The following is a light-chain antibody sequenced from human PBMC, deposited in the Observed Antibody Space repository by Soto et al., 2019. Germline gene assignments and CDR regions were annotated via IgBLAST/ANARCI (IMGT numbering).Light chain of an antibody. CDR2: DAS. Sequence: DIQMTQSPSTLSASVGDRVTFTCRASQSIGEWLAWYQQKPGKAPKVLIYDASRLQSGVPSRLSGSGSETEFILTISSLQPDDFATYYCQDYSDNSWTFGQGTKVDIK. CDR3: QDYSDNSWT. J-gene: IGKJ1*01. CDR1: QSIGEW. V-gene: IGKV1-5*01.